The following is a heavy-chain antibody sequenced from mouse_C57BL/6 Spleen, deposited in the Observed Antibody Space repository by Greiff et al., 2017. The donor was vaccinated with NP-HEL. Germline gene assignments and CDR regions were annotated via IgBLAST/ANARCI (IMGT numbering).Heavy chain of an antibody. CDR2: IDPSDSYT. D-gene: IGHD2-4*01. V-gene: IGHV1-59*01. J-gene: IGHJ2*01. CDR1: GYTFTSYW. Sequence: VQLQQPGAELVRPGTSVKLSCKASGYTFTSYWMHWVKQRPGQGLEWIGVIDPSDSYTNYTQKFKGKATLTVDTSSSTAYMQLSSLTSEDSAVYYCARFYDYDGYWGQGTTLTVSS. CDR3: ARFYDYDGY.